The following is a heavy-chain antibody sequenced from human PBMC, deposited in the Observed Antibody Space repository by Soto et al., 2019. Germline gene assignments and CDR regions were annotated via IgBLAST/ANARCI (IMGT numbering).Heavy chain of an antibody. CDR2: VYLSGST. J-gene: IGHJ4*02. D-gene: IGHD5-12*01. CDR1: DDSISSESYY. CDR3: ARIPGNPATRGYGHFDY. Sequence: PSETLSLTCTVSDDSISSESYYWGWIRQPPGKGLEWIGSVYLSGSTYYNPSLKSRVTISVDTSKNQFSLKLSSVTAADTAMYFCARIPGNPATRGYGHFDYWGQGTLVPVSS. V-gene: IGHV4-39*01.